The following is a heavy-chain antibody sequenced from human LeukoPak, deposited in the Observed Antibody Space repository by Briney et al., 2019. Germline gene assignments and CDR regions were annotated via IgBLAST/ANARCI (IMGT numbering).Heavy chain of an antibody. Sequence: SETLSLTCTVSGGSISSYYWSWIRQPAGKGLEWIGRIYTSGSTNYNPSLKSRVTMSVDTSKNQFSLKLSSVTAADTAVYYCAREGSMALMDYYYYIDVWGKGTTVTVSS. CDR2: IYTSGST. V-gene: IGHV4-4*07. CDR3: AREGSMALMDYYYYIDV. CDR1: GGSISSYY. D-gene: IGHD2/OR15-2a*01. J-gene: IGHJ6*03.